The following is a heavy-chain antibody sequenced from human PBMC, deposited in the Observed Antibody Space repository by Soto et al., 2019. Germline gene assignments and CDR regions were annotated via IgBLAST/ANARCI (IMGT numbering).Heavy chain of an antibody. D-gene: IGHD2-21*01. CDR2: IYHNGIT. CDR1: GTSISSTYW. Sequence: QVELKQSGPGLVRPSGTLSLTCRVSGTSISSTYWWTWVRQSPGKGLEWIGEIYHNGITKYNPSRKSRVSLSVDKSNNQFSLTLTSVTATDTAVYYCATVPPRIVVVLAEFPTWGQGTLVTVSS. J-gene: IGHJ4*02. V-gene: IGHV4-4*02. CDR3: ATVPPRIVVVLAEFPT.